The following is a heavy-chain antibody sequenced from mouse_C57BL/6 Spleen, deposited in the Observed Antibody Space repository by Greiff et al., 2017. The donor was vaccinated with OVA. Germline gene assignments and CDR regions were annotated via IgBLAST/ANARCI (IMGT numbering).Heavy chain of an antibody. Sequence: QVQLQQSGAELVMPGASVKLSCKASGYTFTSYWMHWVKQRPGQGLEWIGAIDPSDGYTNYNHKFKGKSTLTVDKSSNTAYMQLSSLTSEDSADYYCARRGRWSKYFDYWGQGTTLTVSS. J-gene: IGHJ2*01. CDR3: ARRGRWSKYFDY. V-gene: IGHV1-69*01. D-gene: IGHD2-10*02. CDR1: GYTFTSYW. CDR2: IDPSDGYT.